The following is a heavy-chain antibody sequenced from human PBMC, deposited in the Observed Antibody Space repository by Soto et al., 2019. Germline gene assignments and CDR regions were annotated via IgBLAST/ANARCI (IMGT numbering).Heavy chain of an antibody. J-gene: IGHJ6*02. CDR1: GFTFSSYG. Sequence: PGGSLRLSCAASGFTFSSYGMRWVRQAPGKGLEWVAVISYDGSNKYYADSVKGRFTISRDNSKNTLYLQMNSLRAEDTAVYYCAKDIWGQLLNYYYYGMDVWGQGPTVTVSS. CDR3: AKDIWGQLLNYYYYGMDV. V-gene: IGHV3-30*18. D-gene: IGHD5-18*01. CDR2: ISYDGSNK.